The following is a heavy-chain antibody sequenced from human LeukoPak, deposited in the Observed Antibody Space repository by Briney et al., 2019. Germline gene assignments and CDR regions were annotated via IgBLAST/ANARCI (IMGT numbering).Heavy chain of an antibody. CDR1: GFTFSNSW. Sequence: GGSLRLSCAASGFTFSNSWMRWVRQAPGKGLVWVSHINGDGSTIRYADSVEGRFTISRDNAKNTLYLQMNSLRAEDTAVYYCVRVVHSWDLGYWGQGTLVTVSS. CDR2: INGDGSTI. V-gene: IGHV3-74*01. CDR3: VRVVHSWDLGY. D-gene: IGHD1-26*01. J-gene: IGHJ4*02.